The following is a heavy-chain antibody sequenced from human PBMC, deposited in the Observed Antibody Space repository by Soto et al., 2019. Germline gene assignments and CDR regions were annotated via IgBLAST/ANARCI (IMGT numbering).Heavy chain of an antibody. V-gene: IGHV3-33*06. D-gene: IGHD6-19*01. CDR2: MWYEGGKK. J-gene: IGHJ4*02. Sequence: QVQLMESGGGVVQPGRSLRLSCAASGFTFSSHGMHWGRQAPGKGLEWVAGMWYEGGKKYYADSVKGRFTISRDNSENTLYLRMNGLRAEDTAIYYCAKEGQWLVRYFDYWGPGTLVTVSS. CDR3: AKEGQWLVRYFDY. CDR1: GFTFSSHG.